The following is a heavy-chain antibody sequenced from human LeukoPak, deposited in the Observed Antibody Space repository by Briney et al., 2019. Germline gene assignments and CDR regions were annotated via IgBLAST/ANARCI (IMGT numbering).Heavy chain of an antibody. CDR1: GFSFSDYY. D-gene: IGHD6-19*01. J-gene: IGHJ4*02. Sequence: GGSLRLSCAASGFSFSDYYMSWIRQAPGKGLEWISYISTISTITYNADSVKGRFTVSRDNAKNSLYLQMDSLRAEDTAVYYCARGHHGWYSDLYYFDYWGQGTLVTVSS. V-gene: IGHV3-11*04. CDR3: ARGHHGWYSDLYYFDY. CDR2: ISTISTIT.